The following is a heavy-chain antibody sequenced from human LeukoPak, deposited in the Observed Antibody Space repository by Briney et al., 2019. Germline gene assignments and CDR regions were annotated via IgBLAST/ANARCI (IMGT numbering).Heavy chain of an antibody. V-gene: IGHV3-74*01. J-gene: IGHJ3*02. Sequence: GGSLRLSCAASGFTFSSYWMHWVRQVPGKGLVWVARINPGGSSITYADSVKGRFTISRDNSKNTLYLQMNSLRAEDTAVYYCAKFLGKSWGNQNAVDIWGQGTMVTVSS. D-gene: IGHD3-3*01. CDR3: AKFLGKSWGNQNAVDI. CDR1: GFTFSSYW. CDR2: INPGGSSI.